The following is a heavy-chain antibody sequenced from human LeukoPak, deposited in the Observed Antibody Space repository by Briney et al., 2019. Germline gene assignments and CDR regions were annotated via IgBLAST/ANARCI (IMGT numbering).Heavy chain of an antibody. D-gene: IGHD4-23*01. CDR3: TTVSRVTFPGRNWFDP. Sequence: GGSLRLSCAASGFTFSNAWMSWVRQAPGKGLEWVGRIKSKTDGGTTDYAAPVKGRFTISRDDSKNTLYLQMNSLKTEDTAVYYCTTVSRVTFPGRNWFDPWGHGTLVTVSS. V-gene: IGHV3-15*01. J-gene: IGHJ5*02. CDR1: GFTFSNAW. CDR2: IKSKTDGGTT.